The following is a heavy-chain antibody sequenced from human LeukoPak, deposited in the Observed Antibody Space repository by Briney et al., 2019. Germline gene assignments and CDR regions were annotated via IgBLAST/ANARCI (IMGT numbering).Heavy chain of an antibody. Sequence: PGGSLRLSCAASGFTFSSYAMSWVRQAPGKGLEWVSAISGSGGTTYYADSVEGRFTISRDNSKNTLYLQMNSLRAEDSAVYYCAKGRGSSSWYPFDYWGQGTLVTVSS. CDR1: GFTFSSYA. V-gene: IGHV3-23*01. J-gene: IGHJ4*02. CDR2: ISGSGGTT. CDR3: AKGRGSSSWYPFDY. D-gene: IGHD6-13*01.